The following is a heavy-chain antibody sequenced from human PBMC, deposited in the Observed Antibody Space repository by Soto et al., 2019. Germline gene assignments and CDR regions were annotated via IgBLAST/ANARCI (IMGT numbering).Heavy chain of an antibody. D-gene: IGHD2-8*02. CDR2: FSLSGTT. CDR3: ARGMTPPGAPAWYYFDS. Sequence: AETLSLTCTVSGASITGSSYWSFIRQPAGKGLEWIGRFSLSGTTNYNPSLRSRVTMSADVSKNQFSLRLTSVTAADTALYYCARGMTPPGAPAWYYFDSWGQGTLVTVSS. CDR1: GASITGSSY. J-gene: IGHJ4*02. V-gene: IGHV4-4*07.